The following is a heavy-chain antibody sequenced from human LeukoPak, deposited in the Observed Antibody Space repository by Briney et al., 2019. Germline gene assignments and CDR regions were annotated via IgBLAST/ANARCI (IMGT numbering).Heavy chain of an antibody. D-gene: IGHD3/OR15-3a*01. CDR2: IYGRCST. Sequence: PGGSLRLSCSCPGFIATSNFMAWVRQSPWKCLQWISFIYGRCSTFYADSGMDRFTISKDKSKSTLYLQMGSVRVDDTAVYYCATGGRSGLAFDFWGQGTLVTVSS. J-gene: IGHJ4*02. CDR1: GFIATSNF. V-gene: IGHV3-53*01. CDR3: ATGGRSGLAFDF.